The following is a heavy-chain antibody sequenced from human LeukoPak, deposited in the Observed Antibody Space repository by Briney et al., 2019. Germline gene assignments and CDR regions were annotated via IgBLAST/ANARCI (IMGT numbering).Heavy chain of an antibody. V-gene: IGHV1-2*02. CDR2: INPNSGGT. CDR3: ARVYYHDSSDYYFPPDY. CDR1: GYTFTGYY. J-gene: IGHJ4*02. D-gene: IGHD3-22*01. Sequence: ASVKVSCKASGYTFTGYYMHWVRQAPGQGREWMGWINPNSGGTNYAQKFQGRVTMTRDTSISTAYMELSRLRSDDTAVYYCARVYYHDSSDYYFPPDYWGQGTLVTVSS.